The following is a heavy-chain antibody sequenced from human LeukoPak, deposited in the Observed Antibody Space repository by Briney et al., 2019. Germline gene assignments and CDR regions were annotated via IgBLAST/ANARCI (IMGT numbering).Heavy chain of an antibody. CDR2: IGSAGDT. J-gene: IGHJ4*02. Sequence: PGGSLRLSCAASGFTFSSYDMHWVRQATGKGLEWVSSIGSAGDTYYPGSVKGRFTISRENAKNSLYLQMNSLRAGDTAVYYCAKVGRSGGGWPNETPTGYWGQGTLVTVSS. CDR3: AKVGRSGGGWPNETPTGY. V-gene: IGHV3-13*01. CDR1: GFTFSSYD. D-gene: IGHD6-19*01.